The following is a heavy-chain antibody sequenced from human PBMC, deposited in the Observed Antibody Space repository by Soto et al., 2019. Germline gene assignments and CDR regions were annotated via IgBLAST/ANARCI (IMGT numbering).Heavy chain of an antibody. CDR1: GGSISSGGYY. V-gene: IGHV4-31*03. CDR2: IYYSGST. Sequence: SETLSLTCTVSGGSISSGGYYWSWIRRHPGKGLEWIGYIYYSGSTYYNPSLKSRVTISVDTSKNQFSLKLSSVTAADTAVYYCARAGLLSDILTGYYPGYYYYGMDVWGQGTTVTVSS. J-gene: IGHJ6*02. CDR3: ARAGLLSDILTGYYPGYYYYGMDV. D-gene: IGHD3-9*01.